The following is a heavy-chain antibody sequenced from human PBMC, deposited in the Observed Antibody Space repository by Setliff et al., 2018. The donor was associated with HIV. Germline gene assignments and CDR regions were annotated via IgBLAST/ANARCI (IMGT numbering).Heavy chain of an antibody. CDR2: IYYSGST. CDR3: ARDSSGYYRY. Sequence: PSETLSLTCAVSGYSISSGYYWGWIRQHPGKGLEWIGYIYYSGSTYYNPSLKSRVTISVDTSKNQFSLNLTSVTAADTAVYYCARDSSGYYRYWGQGTLVTVSS. CDR1: GYSISSGYY. V-gene: IGHV4-31*11. D-gene: IGHD3-22*01. J-gene: IGHJ4*02.